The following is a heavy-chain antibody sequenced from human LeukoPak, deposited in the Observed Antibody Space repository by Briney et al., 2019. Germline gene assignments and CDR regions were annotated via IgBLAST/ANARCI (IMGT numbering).Heavy chain of an antibody. D-gene: IGHD6-19*01. CDR1: GFTFSSYG. CDR2: IRYDGSNK. V-gene: IGHV3-30*02. Sequence: GGSLRLSCAASGFTFSSYGMHWVRQAPGKGLERVAFIRYDGSNKYYADSVKGRFTISRDNSKNTLYLQMNSLRAEDTAVYYCAKDPSSGWYNYFDYWGQGTLVTVSS. J-gene: IGHJ4*02. CDR3: AKDPSSGWYNYFDY.